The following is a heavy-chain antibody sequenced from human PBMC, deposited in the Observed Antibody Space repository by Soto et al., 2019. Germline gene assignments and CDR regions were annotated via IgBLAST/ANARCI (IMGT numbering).Heavy chain of an antibody. V-gene: IGHV4-61*01. CDR2: IFYSGNT. Sequence: SETLSLTCSVSGGSISDSNDHWGWIRQPPGKGLEWIGYIFYSGNTNYNPSLRSRVTISVDTSKNQFSLKLNSVTAADTAVYYCARDSGYGDPFDYWGQGTLVTVSS. D-gene: IGHD4-17*01. J-gene: IGHJ4*02. CDR1: GGSISDSNDH. CDR3: ARDSGYGDPFDY.